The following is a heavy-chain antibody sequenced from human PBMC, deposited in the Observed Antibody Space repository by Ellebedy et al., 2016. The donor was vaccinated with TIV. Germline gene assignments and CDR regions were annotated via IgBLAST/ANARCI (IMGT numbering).Heavy chain of an antibody. CDR2: ISSTSIYI. J-gene: IGHJ6*03. CDR3: VPAAKGAYYTFMDV. Sequence: GGSLRLSXAGSGFSFRSYSMNWVRQAPGKGLEWVSSISSTSIYIYYADSVRGRFTISRDNAKNSLYLQMNSLRAEDMAVYYCVPAAKGAYYTFMDVWGKGTTVNVSS. CDR1: GFSFRSYS. D-gene: IGHD2-2*01. V-gene: IGHV3-21*01.